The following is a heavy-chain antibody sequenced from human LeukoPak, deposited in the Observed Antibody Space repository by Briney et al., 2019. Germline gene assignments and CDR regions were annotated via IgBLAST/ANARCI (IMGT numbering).Heavy chain of an antibody. CDR2: INHSGST. Sequence: TSDTLSLTCAVYGGPFSGYYWSWIRQPPGKGLEWIGEINHSGSTHYNPSLKSRVTISVDTSKIQFSLKLSSVTAADTAVYYCARGGRVSDIVVVPAARYQYYFDYWGQGTLVTVSS. V-gene: IGHV4-34*01. CDR1: GGPFSGYY. J-gene: IGHJ4*02. CDR3: ARGGRVSDIVVVPAARYQYYFDY. D-gene: IGHD2-2*01.